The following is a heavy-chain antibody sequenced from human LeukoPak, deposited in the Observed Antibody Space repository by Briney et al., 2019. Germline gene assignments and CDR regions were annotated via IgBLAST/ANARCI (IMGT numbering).Heavy chain of an antibody. J-gene: IGHJ4*02. Sequence: GGSLRLSCATSGFSLSRNGMNWVRQAPGRGLEWVSYISSSGNAIYYADSVKGRFTISRDNARNSVYLHMDSLRVEDTAVYYCARAPLEIVAINYWGQGTLVPVSS. CDR2: ISSSGNAI. CDR3: ARAPLEIVAINY. CDR1: GFSLSRNG. V-gene: IGHV3-48*01. D-gene: IGHD5-12*01.